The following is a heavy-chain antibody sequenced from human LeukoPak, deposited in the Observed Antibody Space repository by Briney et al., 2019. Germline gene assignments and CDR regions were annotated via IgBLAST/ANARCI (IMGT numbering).Heavy chain of an antibody. V-gene: IGHV3-23*01. CDR1: GFTFSSYA. CDR3: AKSNYYDFWSGYYDY. Sequence: GGSLRLSCAASGFTFSSYAMSWVRQAPGKGLEWVSAISGSGGSTYYADSVKGRFTISRDNSKNTLYLQMNSLRAEDTAVYYCAKSNYYDFWSGYYDYWGQGTLVTVSS. D-gene: IGHD3-3*01. J-gene: IGHJ4*02. CDR2: ISGSGGST.